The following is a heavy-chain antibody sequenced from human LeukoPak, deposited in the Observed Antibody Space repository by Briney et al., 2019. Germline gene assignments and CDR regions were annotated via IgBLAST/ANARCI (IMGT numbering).Heavy chain of an antibody. CDR1: GFTFSSYA. Sequence: GGSLRLSCAASGFTFSSYAMSWVRQAPGKGLEWVSAISGSGGSTYYADSVKGRFTISRDNSKNTLYLQMNSLRAEDTAVYYCARGNGAPTYYDFWSGYPPLDYWGQGTLVTVSS. D-gene: IGHD3-3*01. J-gene: IGHJ4*02. CDR3: ARGNGAPTYYDFWSGYPPLDY. V-gene: IGHV3-23*01. CDR2: ISGSGGST.